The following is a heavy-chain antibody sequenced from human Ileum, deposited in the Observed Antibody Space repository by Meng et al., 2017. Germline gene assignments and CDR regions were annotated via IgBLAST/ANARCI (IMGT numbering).Heavy chain of an antibody. J-gene: IGHJ5*02. Sequence: QVQLQESGPGLVKPSGTLSLTGAVSGGSISNGKWWSWVRQPPGKGLEWIGEISQSGTTNYYPSLNSRVSISLDKANNHLSLTLTSVTAADMAVYYCATYGSGFTPPLDPWGQGILVTVSS. CDR2: ISQSGTT. V-gene: IGHV4-4*02. D-gene: IGHD3-10*01. CDR3: ATYGSGFTPPLDP. CDR1: GGSISNGKW.